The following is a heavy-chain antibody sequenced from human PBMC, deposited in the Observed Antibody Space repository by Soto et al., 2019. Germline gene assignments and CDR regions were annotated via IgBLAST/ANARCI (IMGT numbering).Heavy chain of an antibody. V-gene: IGHV3-23*01. CDR3: AKGRYRIGWYDPNVDY. Sequence: EVQLLEAGGGLVQPGGSLRLSCAASGFTFNSSAMSWVRQAPGKGLEGVSTTSGGAGSTYYADSVKGRFTISRDTSQNTLYLQMNRLRAHGTAVYYCAKGRYRIGWYDPNVDYWGQGTLVTVSS. D-gene: IGHD6-19*01. CDR2: TSGGAGST. J-gene: IGHJ4*02. CDR1: GFTFNSSA.